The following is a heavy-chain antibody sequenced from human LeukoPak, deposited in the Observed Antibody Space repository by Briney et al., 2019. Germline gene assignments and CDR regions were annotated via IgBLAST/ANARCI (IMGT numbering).Heavy chain of an antibody. CDR1: GYTFTCYY. CDR3: ARDVVPLIAARVWFDP. V-gene: IGHV1-2*02. CDR2: INPNSGGT. D-gene: IGHD6-6*01. J-gene: IGHJ5*02. Sequence: GASVKVSCKASGYTFTCYYMHWVRQAPGQGLEWMGWINPNSGGTNYAQKFQGRVTMTRDTSISTAYMELSRLRSDDTAVYYCARDVVPLIAARVWFDPWGQGTLVTVSS.